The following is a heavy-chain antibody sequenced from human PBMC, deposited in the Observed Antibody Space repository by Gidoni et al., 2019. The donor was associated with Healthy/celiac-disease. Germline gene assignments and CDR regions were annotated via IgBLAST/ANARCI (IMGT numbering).Heavy chain of an antibody. V-gene: IGHV3-30-3*01. J-gene: IGHJ4*02. CDR1: GFTFSSYA. D-gene: IGHD3-22*01. CDR2: ISYDGSNK. Sequence: QVQLVESGGGVVQPGGSLRLSCAASGFTFSSYAMHWVRQAPGKGLEWVAVISYDGSNKYYADSVKGRFTISRDNSKNTLYLQMNSLRAEDTAVYYCARVPKEDDSSGYYWGTGNYWGQGTLVTVSS. CDR3: ARVPKEDDSSGYYWGTGNY.